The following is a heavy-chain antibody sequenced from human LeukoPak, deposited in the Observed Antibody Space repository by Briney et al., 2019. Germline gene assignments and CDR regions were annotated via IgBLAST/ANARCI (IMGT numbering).Heavy chain of an antibody. CDR1: GGSISSNSYY. CDR2: IYYSGST. CDR3: ARNRYYYGSGSYGVPNWFDP. D-gene: IGHD3-10*01. J-gene: IGHJ5*02. V-gene: IGHV4-39*01. Sequence: PSETLSLTCTVSGGSISSNSYYWGWIRPSPGKGLEWIGTIYYSGSTNSNPSLNSRANKSVDTSKNQSSLKLSSVTAADTAMYYCARNRYYYGSGSYGVPNWFDPWGQGTLVTVSS.